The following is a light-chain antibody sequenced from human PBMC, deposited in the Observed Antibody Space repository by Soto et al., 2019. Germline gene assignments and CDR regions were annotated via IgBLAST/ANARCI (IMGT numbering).Light chain of an antibody. CDR3: QQRSNWPLT. Sequence: EIVLTQSPATLSSSPGERATLSCRASQSVSSYLAWYQQKPGQAPRLLIYDASNRATGIPARFSGSGSGTDFTLTNSSLEPEDFAVYYCQQRSNWPLTFGGGTKVEIK. V-gene: IGKV3-11*01. J-gene: IGKJ4*01. CDR2: DAS. CDR1: QSVSSY.